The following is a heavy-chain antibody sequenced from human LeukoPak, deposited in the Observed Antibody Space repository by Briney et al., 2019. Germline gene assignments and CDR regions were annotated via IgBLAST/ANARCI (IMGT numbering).Heavy chain of an antibody. J-gene: IGHJ4*02. Sequence: SETLSLTCTVSGGSVSSGSYYWSCIRQPPGKGLEWIGYIYYSGSTNYNPSLKSRVTISVDTSKNQFSLKLSSVTAADTAVYYCARDRGSGWYGGVDYWGQGTLVTVSS. CDR3: ARDRGSGWYGGVDY. CDR1: GGSVSSGSYY. CDR2: IYYSGST. D-gene: IGHD6-19*01. V-gene: IGHV4-61*01.